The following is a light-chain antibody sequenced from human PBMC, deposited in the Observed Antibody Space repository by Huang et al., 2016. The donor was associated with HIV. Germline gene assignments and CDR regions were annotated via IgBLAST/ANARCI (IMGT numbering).Light chain of an antibody. V-gene: IGKV1-NL1*01. CDR3: QQYYSTPQT. CDR2: AAS. Sequence: DIQMTQSPSSLSASVGDRVTITCRASQGNSNSLAWYQQQPGKSPKLLLYAASRLESGVPSWFSGSGSGTYYTLTISSLQPEDFATYYCQQYYSTPQTFGQGTKVEIK. J-gene: IGKJ1*01. CDR1: QGNSNS.